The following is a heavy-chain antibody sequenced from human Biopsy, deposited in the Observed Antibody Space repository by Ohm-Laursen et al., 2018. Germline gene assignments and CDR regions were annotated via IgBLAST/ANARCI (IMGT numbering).Heavy chain of an antibody. CDR2: ITVSADTT. CDR1: GFTFSSYA. J-gene: IGHJ3*02. V-gene: IGHV3-23*01. D-gene: IGHD1-1*01. CDR3: AKGRVGNSGSLDI. Sequence: LSLTCAVSGFTFSSYAMNWVRQAPGKGLEWVSAITVSADTTYYADSVMGRFTVSRDNSQNTLYLQMNSLRAEDTAIYYCAKGRVGNSGSLDIWGHGTMVTVSS.